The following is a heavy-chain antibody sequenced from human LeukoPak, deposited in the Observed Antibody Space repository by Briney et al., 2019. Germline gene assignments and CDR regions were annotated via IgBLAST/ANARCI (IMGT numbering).Heavy chain of an antibody. V-gene: IGHV6-1*01. CDR3: ARDAGTAVAGWRFDP. CDR2: TYYRSKWYH. J-gene: IGHJ5*02. CDR1: GDSVSSNSAV. D-gene: IGHD6-19*01. Sequence: SQTLSLTCAISGDSVSSNSAVWNWIRQSPSRGLEWLGKTYYRSKWYHDYAVSVKSRISINADTSKNQFSLQLNSVTPEDTAVYYCARDAGTAVAGWRFDPWGQGTLVTVSS.